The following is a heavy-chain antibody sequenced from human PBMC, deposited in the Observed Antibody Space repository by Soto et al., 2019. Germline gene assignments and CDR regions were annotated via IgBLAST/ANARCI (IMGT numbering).Heavy chain of an antibody. CDR1: GYTLTELS. Sequence: GASVKVSCKVSGYTLTELSMHWVRQAPGKGLEWMGGFDPEDGETIYAQKFQGRVTMTEDTSTDTAYMELSSLRSEDTAVYYCATDRAYCGGDCYNGMDVWGQGTTVTVS. V-gene: IGHV1-24*01. CDR2: FDPEDGET. CDR3: ATDRAYCGGDCYNGMDV. D-gene: IGHD2-21*02. J-gene: IGHJ6*02.